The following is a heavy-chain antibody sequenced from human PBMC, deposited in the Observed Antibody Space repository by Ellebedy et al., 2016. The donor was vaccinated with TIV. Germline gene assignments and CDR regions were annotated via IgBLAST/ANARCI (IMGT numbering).Heavy chain of an antibody. CDR3: ARELAVAEIYFDY. J-gene: IGHJ4*02. Sequence: SETLSLTXAVSGGSISISDWWSWVRQPPGKGLEWIGEIYHSGSTNYNPSLKSRVTISVDTSKNQFSLKLSSVTAADTAMYYCARELAVAEIYFDYWGQGTLVTVSS. V-gene: IGHV4-4*02. CDR2: IYHSGST. CDR1: GGSISISDW. D-gene: IGHD6-19*01.